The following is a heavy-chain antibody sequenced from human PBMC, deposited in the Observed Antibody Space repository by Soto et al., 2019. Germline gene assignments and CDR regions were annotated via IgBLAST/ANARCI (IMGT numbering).Heavy chain of an antibody. Sequence: LRLSCAASGFTFSIYSMNWVRQAPGKGLEWVSSISSSSSYIYYADSVKGRFTISRDNAKNSLYLQMNSLRAEDTAVYYCARRGDSYYYYGMDVWGQGTTVTVSS. CDR3: ARRGDSYYYYGMDV. D-gene: IGHD3-16*01. CDR1: GFTFSIYS. J-gene: IGHJ6*02. CDR2: ISSSSSYI. V-gene: IGHV3-21*01.